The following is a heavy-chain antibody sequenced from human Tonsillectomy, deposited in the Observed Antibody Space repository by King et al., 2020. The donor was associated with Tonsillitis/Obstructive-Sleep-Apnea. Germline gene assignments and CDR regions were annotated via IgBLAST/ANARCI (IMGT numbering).Heavy chain of an antibody. Sequence: QLVQSGAEVKKPGASVKVSCKASGYTFTGYDMHWVRQAPGQGLEWMGRINPNSGGTNYAQKFQGRVTMTRDTSISTAYMERSRLRSDDTAVYYCAHVGYSGSGLPPPGNWFDPWGQGTLVTVSS. D-gene: IGHD3-10*01. CDR2: INPNSGGT. V-gene: IGHV1-2*06. CDR1: GYTFTGYD. J-gene: IGHJ5*02. CDR3: AHVGYSGSGLPPPGNWFDP.